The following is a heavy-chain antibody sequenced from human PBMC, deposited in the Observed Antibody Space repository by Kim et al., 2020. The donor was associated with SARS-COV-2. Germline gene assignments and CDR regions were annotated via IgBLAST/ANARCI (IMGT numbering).Heavy chain of an antibody. CDR1: GYSFTSYW. J-gene: IGHJ4*02. D-gene: IGHD3-10*01. Sequence: GESLKISCKGSGYSFTSYWIGWVRQMPGKGLEWMGIIYPGDSDTRYSPSFQGQVTISADKSISTAYLQWSSLKASDTAMYYCARQNERLAYYGSGSYYGEKLPWDYWGQGTLVTVSS. CDR2: IYPGDSDT. V-gene: IGHV5-51*01. CDR3: ARQNERLAYYGSGSYYGEKLPWDY.